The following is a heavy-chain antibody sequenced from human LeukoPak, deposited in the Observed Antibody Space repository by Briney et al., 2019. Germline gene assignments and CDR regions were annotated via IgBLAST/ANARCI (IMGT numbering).Heavy chain of an antibody. CDR2: ISYDGSNK. CDR3: ARGADSSGGDHFDY. Sequence: PGRSLRLSCAASGFTFRTYGMHWVRQAPGKGLEWVAVISYDGSNKYYADSVKGRFTISRDNSKNTLYLQMNSLRVEDTAVYYCARGADSSGGDHFDYWGQGTLVTVSS. V-gene: IGHV3-30*03. D-gene: IGHD6-19*01. CDR1: GFTFRTYG. J-gene: IGHJ4*02.